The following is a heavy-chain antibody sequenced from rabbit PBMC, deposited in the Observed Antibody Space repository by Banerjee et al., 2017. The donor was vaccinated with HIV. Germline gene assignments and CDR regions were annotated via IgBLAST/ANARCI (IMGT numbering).Heavy chain of an antibody. CDR2: IYIDSGGP. CDR3: ARGLSFNL. D-gene: IGHD1-1*01. Sequence: QEQLEESGGDLVKPEGSLTLTCTASGFSLSTNDMCWFRQAPGKGPEWIARIYIDSGGPDYANWAKARFTISKTSSTTVTLQMTSLTAADTATYFCARGLSFNLW. CDR1: GFSLSTND. V-gene: IGHV1S45*01. J-gene: IGHJ4*01.